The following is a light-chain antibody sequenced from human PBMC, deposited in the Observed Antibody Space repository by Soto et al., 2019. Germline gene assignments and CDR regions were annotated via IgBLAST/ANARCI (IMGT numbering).Light chain of an antibody. CDR1: QSVSSY. J-gene: IGKJ5*01. Sequence: EIVLTQSPATLSLSPGERATLSCRASQSVSSYLAWYQQKPGQAPRLLIDDAYNRATGIPARFSGSGSGTDFTLTISSLEPEDFAVYYCQQRSNWPPFITFGQGTRLEIK. V-gene: IGKV3-11*01. CDR2: DAY. CDR3: QQRSNWPPFIT.